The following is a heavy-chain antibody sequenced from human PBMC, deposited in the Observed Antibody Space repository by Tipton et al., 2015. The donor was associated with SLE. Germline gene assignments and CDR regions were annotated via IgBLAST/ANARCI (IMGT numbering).Heavy chain of an antibody. CDR3: ARVQDYEGFDP. D-gene: IGHD3-16*01. J-gene: IGHJ5*02. Sequence: TLSLTCTVSGGSISSSSYYWGWIRQPPGKGLEWIGSIYYSGSTYYNPSLKSRVTISVDTSKNQFSLKLSSVTAADTAVYYCARVQDYEGFDPWGQGTLVTVSS. V-gene: IGHV4-39*07. CDR1: GGSISSSSYY. CDR2: IYYSGST.